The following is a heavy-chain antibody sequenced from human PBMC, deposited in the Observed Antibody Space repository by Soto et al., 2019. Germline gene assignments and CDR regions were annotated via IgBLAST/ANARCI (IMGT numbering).Heavy chain of an antibody. CDR3: AGHPGGGGY. V-gene: IGHV3-53*01. Sequence: EVQLVESGGGLIQPGGSLRLSCAVSGFTVSNNYMSWVRQAPGKGLEGVSVIYSGGYTAYGDSVKGRFTISRDNSKNTRFLKMKSPRADYRAVFYGAGHPGGGGYWGQGTLVTVSS. D-gene: IGHD3-10*01. CDR2: IYSGGYT. CDR1: GFTVSNNY. J-gene: IGHJ4*02.